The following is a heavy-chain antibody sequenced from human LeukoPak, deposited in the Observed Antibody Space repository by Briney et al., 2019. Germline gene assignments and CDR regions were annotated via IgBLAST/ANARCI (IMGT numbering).Heavy chain of an antibody. CDR3: AELGITMIGGV. J-gene: IGHJ6*04. CDR2: ISSSGSTI. CDR1: GFTFSSYE. D-gene: IGHD3-10*02. Sequence: GWSLRLSCAASGFTFSSYEMNWVRQAPGKGLEWVSYISSSGSTIYYADSVKGRFTISRDNAKNSLYLQMNSLRAEDTAVYYCAELGITMIGGVWGKGTTVTISS. V-gene: IGHV3-48*03.